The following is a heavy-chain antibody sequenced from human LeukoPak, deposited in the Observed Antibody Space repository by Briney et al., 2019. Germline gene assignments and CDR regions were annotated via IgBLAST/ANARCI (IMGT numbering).Heavy chain of an antibody. V-gene: IGHV1-2*02. CDR1: GYTFTGYY. J-gene: IGHJ4*02. CDR3: ARIDPSQDY. Sequence: ASVRVSCKASGYTFTGYYMHWVRQAPGQGLEWMGWINPNSGDTSSAQKFQGRVTMTRDASVSTAYMELSGLRSDDTAMYYCARIDPSQDYWGQGTLVTVSS. CDR2: INPNSGDT.